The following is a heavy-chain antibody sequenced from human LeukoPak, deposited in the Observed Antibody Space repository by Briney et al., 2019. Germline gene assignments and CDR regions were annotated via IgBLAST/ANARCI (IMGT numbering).Heavy chain of an antibody. CDR3: ARESLYYYDSSIKQGMDV. CDR2: INPNSGGT. J-gene: IGHJ6*02. V-gene: IGHV1-2*02. CDR1: GYTFTGYY. Sequence: GASVKVSCKASGYTFTGYYIHWVRQAPGQGLEWMGWINPNSGGTNYAQKFQGRVTMTRDTSITTAYMEVKSLKSDDTAAYYCARESLYYYDSSIKQGMDVWGQGTTVTVSS. D-gene: IGHD3-22*01.